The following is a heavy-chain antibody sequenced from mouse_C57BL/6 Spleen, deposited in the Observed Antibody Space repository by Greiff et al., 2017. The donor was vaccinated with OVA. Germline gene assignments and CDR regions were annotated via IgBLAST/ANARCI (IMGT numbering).Heavy chain of an antibody. CDR2: ISYDGSN. CDR1: GYSITSGYY. CDR3: ARDRDGYSFDY. D-gene: IGHD2-3*01. V-gene: IGHV3-6*01. Sequence: EVQLQQSGPGLVKPSQSLSLTCSVTGYSITSGYYWNWIRQFPGNKLEWMGYISYDGSNNYNPSLKNRISITRDTSKNQFFLKLNSVTTEDTATYYCARDRDGYSFDYWGQGTTLTVSS. J-gene: IGHJ2*01.